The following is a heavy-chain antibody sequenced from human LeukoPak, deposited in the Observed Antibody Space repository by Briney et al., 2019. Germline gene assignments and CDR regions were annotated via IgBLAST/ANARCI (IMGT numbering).Heavy chain of an antibody. J-gene: IGHJ5*02. V-gene: IGHV1-2*06. CDR1: GFVFTGYY. D-gene: IGHD3-3*01. CDR3: ARVSGTIQWFDP. CDR2: INPNSGAT. Sequence: GASVKVSCKASGFVFTGYYIHWVRQAPGQGLEWMGRINPNSGATNYAQQFQGRVTMTRGTSMDIVHMELSRLTSDDTAVFYCARVSGTIQWFDPWGQGTLVTVSS.